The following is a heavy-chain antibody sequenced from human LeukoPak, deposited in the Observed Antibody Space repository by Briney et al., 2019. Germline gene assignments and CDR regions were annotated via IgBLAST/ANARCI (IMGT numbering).Heavy chain of an antibody. Sequence: GGSLRLSCAASGFTVSTNYMNWVRQAPGKGLEWVSIIYSGGSTYYADSVKGRFTISRDSSKNTVSLQMHSLTAADTAVYYCARVSGYYYQTTTWYFDLWGRGTLVTVSS. CDR3: ARVSGYYYQTTTWYFDL. CDR1: GFTVSTNY. D-gene: IGHD3-22*01. V-gene: IGHV3-53*01. J-gene: IGHJ2*01. CDR2: IYSGGST.